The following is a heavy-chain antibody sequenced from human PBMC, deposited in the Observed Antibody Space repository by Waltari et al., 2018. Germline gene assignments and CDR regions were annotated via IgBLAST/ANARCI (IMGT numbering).Heavy chain of an antibody. J-gene: IGHJ4*02. CDR2: IYYSGST. Sequence: QLQLQDSGPGLVKSSETLSLTCTVSSGSISSTSYYWGWIRQPPGKGLEWIGSIYYSGSTSYHPSLKSRVTISADTSRNLFSLNLSSVTAADTAVYYCAGTSRYPAPQWPRYWNYWGQGTLVTVSS. CDR1: SGSISSTSYY. CDR3: AGTSRYPAPQWPRYWNY. D-gene: IGHD6-19*01. V-gene: IGHV4-39*02.